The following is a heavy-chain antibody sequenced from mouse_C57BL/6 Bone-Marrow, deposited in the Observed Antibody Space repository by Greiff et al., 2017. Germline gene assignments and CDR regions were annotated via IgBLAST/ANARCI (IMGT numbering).Heavy chain of an antibody. D-gene: IGHD1-1*01. J-gene: IGHJ3*01. CDR3: ARRTYGSSSGFAY. V-gene: IGHV1-50*01. Sequence: QVQLQQPGAELVKPGASVKLSCKASGYTFTSYWMQWVKQRPGQGLEWIGEIDPSDSYTNYNQKFKGKATLTVDTSSSTAYMQLSSLTSEDSAVYYCARRTYGSSSGFAYWGQGTLVTVSA. CDR2: IDPSDSYT. CDR1: GYTFTSYW.